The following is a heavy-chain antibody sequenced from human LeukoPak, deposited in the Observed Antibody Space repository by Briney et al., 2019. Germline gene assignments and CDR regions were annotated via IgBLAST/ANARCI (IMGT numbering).Heavy chain of an antibody. D-gene: IGHD3-10*01. J-gene: IGHJ4*02. V-gene: IGHV2-5*01. Sequence: SGPTLVKPTQTLTLTCTFSGFSLSTSGVGVGWIRQPPGKALEWLALIFWNDGKRYSPSLKSRLTITKDTSKNQVVLTMTNMDPVDTATYYCARYYGSGSYNYWGQGTLVTVSS. CDR3: ARYYGSGSYNY. CDR1: GFSLSTSGVG. CDR2: IFWNDGK.